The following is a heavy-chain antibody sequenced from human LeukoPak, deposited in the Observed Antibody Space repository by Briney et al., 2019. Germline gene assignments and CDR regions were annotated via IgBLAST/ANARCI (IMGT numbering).Heavy chain of an antibody. V-gene: IGHV3-9*01. Sequence: GGSLRLSCAASGFSFDDYAMHWDRQAPGKGLEWVSGISWNSGSIGYADSVKGRFTISRDNAKNSLYLQMNSLRAEDTALYYCAKGVGYASGSYWTPFDYWGQGTLVTVSS. D-gene: IGHD3-10*01. CDR2: ISWNSGSI. J-gene: IGHJ4*02. CDR1: GFSFDDYA. CDR3: AKGVGYASGSYWTPFDY.